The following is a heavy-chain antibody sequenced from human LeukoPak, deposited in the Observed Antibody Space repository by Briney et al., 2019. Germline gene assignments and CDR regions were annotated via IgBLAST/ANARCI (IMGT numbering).Heavy chain of an antibody. D-gene: IGHD3-10*01. J-gene: IGHJ5*02. V-gene: IGHV3-30*04. CDR2: ISYDGSNE. CDR3: ARDPSPITMVRGVIYNWFDP. CDR1: GFTFSSYV. Sequence: PGRSLRLSCAASGFTFSSYVMHWVRQAPGKGLEWVAIISYDGSNEYYADSVKGRFTISRDNSKNTLYLQMNSLRAEDTAVYYCARDPSPITMVRGVIYNWFDPWGQGTLVTVSS.